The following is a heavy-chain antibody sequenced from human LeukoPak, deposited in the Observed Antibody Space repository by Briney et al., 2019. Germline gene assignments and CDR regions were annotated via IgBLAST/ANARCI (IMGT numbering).Heavy chain of an antibody. Sequence: SGTLSLTCTVSGASISSSYWSWVRQPPGKRLEWIGFIYYNGNTNSNPSLKSRVPISADTSKNQFSLKLTSVTAADTAVYYCVRGNYDNRGYSNAFDIWGQGAMVTVSS. J-gene: IGHJ3*02. CDR3: VRGNYDNRGYSNAFDI. CDR1: GASISSSY. V-gene: IGHV4-59*01. CDR2: IYYNGNT. D-gene: IGHD3-22*01.